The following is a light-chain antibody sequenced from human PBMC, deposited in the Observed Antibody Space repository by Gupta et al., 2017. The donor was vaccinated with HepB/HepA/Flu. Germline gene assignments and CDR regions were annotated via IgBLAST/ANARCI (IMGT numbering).Light chain of an antibody. Sequence: QSVLTQPPSVSAAPGQKVTISCSGSSSNIGNHYVSWYQQLPLTAPKLLIYENNKRPSGIPDRFSGSKSGTSASLGITGLQTGDEAEYYCGTWDSSQNIWVFGGGTKLTVL. CDR2: ENN. V-gene: IGLV1-51*02. CDR3: GTWDSSQNIWV. J-gene: IGLJ3*02. CDR1: SSNIGNHY.